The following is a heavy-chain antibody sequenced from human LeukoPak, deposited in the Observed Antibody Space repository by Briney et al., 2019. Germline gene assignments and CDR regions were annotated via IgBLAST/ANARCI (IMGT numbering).Heavy chain of an antibody. V-gene: IGHV4-59*01. Sequence: SETLSLTCTVSGGSISSYYWSWIRQPPGKGLEWIGYIYYSGSTNYNPSLKSRVIISVDTSKNQFSLKLSSVTAADTAVYYCARYYYGSGSYYNSFDYWGQGTLVTVSS. CDR3: ARYYYGSGSYYNSFDY. D-gene: IGHD3-10*01. J-gene: IGHJ4*02. CDR2: IYYSGST. CDR1: GGSISSYY.